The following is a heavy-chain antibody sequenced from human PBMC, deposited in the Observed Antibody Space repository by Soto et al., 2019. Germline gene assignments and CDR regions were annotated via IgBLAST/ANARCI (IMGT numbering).Heavy chain of an antibody. CDR1: GFTFRSHA. CDR3: AKENGYSSSWFEFDY. Sequence: PGGSLSLSCTASGFTFRSHAMSWVRQAPGTGLEWVSAISGSGGSTYYADSVKGRFTISRDNSKNTLDLQMNSLRAEDTAVYYCAKENGYSSSWFEFDYWGQGTLVTVSS. D-gene: IGHD6-13*01. J-gene: IGHJ4*02. V-gene: IGHV3-23*01. CDR2: ISGSGGST.